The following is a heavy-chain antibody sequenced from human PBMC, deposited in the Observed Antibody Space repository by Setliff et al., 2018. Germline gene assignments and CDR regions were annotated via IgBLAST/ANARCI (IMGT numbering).Heavy chain of an antibody. CDR1: GDPFNAYG. J-gene: IGHJ6*03. D-gene: IGHD3-16*01. Sequence: GASVKVSCKASGDPFNAYGVSGVRPAPGQGLEWMGAIIPVLGMTDYAQKFHGRVTNTADETTSTAYMELSSLRSEDTAVYYCARVFHPEGGDYYYYYMDVWGKGTTVTVSS. CDR2: IIPVLGMT. CDR3: ARVFHPEGGDYYYYYMDV. V-gene: IGHV1-69*10.